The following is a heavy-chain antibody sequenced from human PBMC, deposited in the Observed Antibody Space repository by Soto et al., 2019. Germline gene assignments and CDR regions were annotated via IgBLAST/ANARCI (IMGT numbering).Heavy chain of an antibody. CDR1: RFRFSDYS. CDR3: AKIPALPYDSRSFYGWFDP. D-gene: IGHD3-22*01. Sequence: XVSLRLSCAATRFRFSDYSMSWVRTAPGKGLEWVSVISADGRTTYFADSVKGRFTLSRGNFKDTLYLQMDSLRAEDTAVYHCAKIPALPYDSRSFYGWFDPCGQGTLVTVSS. J-gene: IGHJ5*02. CDR2: ISADGRTT. V-gene: IGHV3-23*01.